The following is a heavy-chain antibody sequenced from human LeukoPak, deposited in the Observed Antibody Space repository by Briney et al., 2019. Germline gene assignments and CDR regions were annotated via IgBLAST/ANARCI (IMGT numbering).Heavy chain of an antibody. J-gene: IGHJ4*02. CDR2: IYTSGST. V-gene: IGHV4-4*07. CDR1: GGSISSYY. CDR3: ASIGGSIYPYYFDY. Sequence: SETLSLTCTVSGGSISSYYWSWIRQPAGKGLEWIGRIYTSGSTNYNPSLKSRVTMSVDTSKNQFSLKLSSVTAADTAVYYCASIGGSIYPYYFDYWGQGTLVTVSS. D-gene: IGHD5-24*01.